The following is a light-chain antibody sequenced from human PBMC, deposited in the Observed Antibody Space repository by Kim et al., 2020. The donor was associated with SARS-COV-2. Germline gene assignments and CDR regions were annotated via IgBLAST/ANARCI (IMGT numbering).Light chain of an antibody. Sequence: EIVLTQSPGTLSLSPGERATLSCRASQSVSSSYLAWYQQKPGQAPSLLIYGASSRATGIPDRFSGSGSGTDFTLTISRLEPEDFAVYYCQKYGSSPFTFGQGTQLVIK. CDR3: QKYGSSPFT. J-gene: IGKJ1*01. CDR1: QSVSSSY. V-gene: IGKV3-20*01. CDR2: GAS.